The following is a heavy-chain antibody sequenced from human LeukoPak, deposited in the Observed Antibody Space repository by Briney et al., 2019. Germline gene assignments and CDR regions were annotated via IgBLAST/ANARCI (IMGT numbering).Heavy chain of an antibody. J-gene: IGHJ5*02. CDR3: ASGSSGYDP. Sequence: SETLSLTCTVSGGSISNYYWSWIRQPAGKGLEWIGRIYSSWTTIYNPSLKSRVTMSVDTSKNHFSLKLSSVTAADTAVYFCASGSSGYDPWGQGTLVTVS. D-gene: IGHD5-12*01. V-gene: IGHV4-4*07. CDR1: GGSISNYY. CDR2: IYSSWTT.